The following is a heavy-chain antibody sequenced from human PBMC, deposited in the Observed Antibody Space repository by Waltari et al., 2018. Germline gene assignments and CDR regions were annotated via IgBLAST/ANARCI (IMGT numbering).Heavy chain of an antibody. CDR1: GYTFTSYG. J-gene: IGHJ3*02. CDR2: ISAYNGNT. D-gene: IGHD6-19*01. CDR3: ARNRWLADAFDI. V-gene: IGHV1-18*01. Sequence: QVQLVQSGAEVKKPGASVKVSCKASGYTFTSYGLSWVRQATGQWLDGMGWISAYNGNTNYAQKLQGRVTMTTDTSTSTAYMELRSLRSDDTAVYYCARNRWLADAFDIWGQGTMVTVSS.